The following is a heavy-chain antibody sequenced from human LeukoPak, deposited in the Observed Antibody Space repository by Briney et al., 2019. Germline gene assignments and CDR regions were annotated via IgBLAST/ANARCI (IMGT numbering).Heavy chain of an antibody. Sequence: SETLSLTCAVYGGSFNGYYWSWIRQPPGKGLEWIGEINHSGSTNYNPSLKSRVTVSVDTSGNQFSLKLSSVTAADTAVYYCASGYCGGACQLGGVDMWGQGTMVTVSS. CDR1: GGSFNGYY. V-gene: IGHV4-34*01. CDR2: INHSGST. J-gene: IGHJ3*02. D-gene: IGHD2-21*02. CDR3: ASGYCGGACQLGGVDM.